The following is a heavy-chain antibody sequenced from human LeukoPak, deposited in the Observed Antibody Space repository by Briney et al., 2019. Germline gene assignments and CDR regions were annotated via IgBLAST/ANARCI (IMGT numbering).Heavy chain of an antibody. V-gene: IGHV4-59*01. CDR3: ARVGVAYCGGDCYSGVGAFDI. CDR2: IYYSGST. D-gene: IGHD2-21*02. J-gene: IGHJ3*02. CDR1: GGSISSYY. Sequence: TSETLSLTCTVSGGSISSYYWSWIRQPPGKGLEWIGYIYYSGSTNYNPSLKSRVTISVDTSKNQFSLKLSSVTAADTAVYYCARVGVAYCGGDCYSGVGAFDIWGQGTMVTVSS.